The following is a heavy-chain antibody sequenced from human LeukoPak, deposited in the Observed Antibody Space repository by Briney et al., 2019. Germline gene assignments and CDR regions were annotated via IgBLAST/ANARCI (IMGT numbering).Heavy chain of an antibody. CDR3: ARDGLAAAGSYNWFDP. J-gene: IGHJ5*02. Sequence: SQTLSLTCTVSGGSISSGGYYWSWIRQHPGKGLEWIGYIYYSGSTYYNPSLKSRVTISVDTSKNQFSLKLSSVTAADPAVYYCARDGLAAAGSYNWFDPWGQGTLVTVSS. CDR2: IYYSGST. CDR1: GGSISSGGYY. D-gene: IGHD6-13*01. V-gene: IGHV4-31*03.